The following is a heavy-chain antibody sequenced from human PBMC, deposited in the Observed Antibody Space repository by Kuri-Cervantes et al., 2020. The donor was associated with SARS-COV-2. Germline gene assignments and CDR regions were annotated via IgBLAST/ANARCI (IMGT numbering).Heavy chain of an antibody. D-gene: IGHD3-22*01. V-gene: IGHV6-1*01. CDR3: AREQLTLLVVESGTFGV. CDR2: TYYRSQWYN. CDR1: GDDVSSNSAA. Sequence: SETLSLTCAISGDDVSSNSAAWNWIRQSPSRGLEWLGRTYYRSQWYNDYAASVKSRITIKSDTSKNQFSLQLKSVTPEDTAVYYCAREQLTLLVVESGTFGVWGQGTKVTVSS. J-gene: IGHJ3*01.